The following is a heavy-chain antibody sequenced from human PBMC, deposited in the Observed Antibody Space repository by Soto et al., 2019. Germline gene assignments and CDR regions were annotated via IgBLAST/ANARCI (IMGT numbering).Heavy chain of an antibody. CDR3: ARGAGPPWFDP. Sequence: QVQLQESGPGLVKPSETLSLTCSVSGGSTSTYHWSWIRQPAGKGLEWIGRISTSGGTNYSPSLKSRVTMSLDTSKNQFSLKLTSVTAADSAVYYCARGAGPPWFDPWGKGTLVTVSS. CDR2: ISTSGGT. V-gene: IGHV4-4*07. J-gene: IGHJ5*02. CDR1: GGSTSTYH.